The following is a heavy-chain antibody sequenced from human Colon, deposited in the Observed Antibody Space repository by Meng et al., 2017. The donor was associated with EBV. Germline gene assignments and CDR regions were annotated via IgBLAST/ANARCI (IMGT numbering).Heavy chain of an antibody. CDR3: GTLKYTSGFYGPAY. CDR2: ISTNTGNP. Sequence: QVQLMQSGPDLKKPGSSLKFSCKSAGYTFTSYPMNWVRQAPGQGLEWMGWISTNTGNPTYAQGFTGRFVFSVDTSVSTAYLQISSLKAEDTAVYYCGTLKYTSGFYGPAYWGQGALVTASS. CDR1: GYTFTSYP. D-gene: IGHD6-19*01. J-gene: IGHJ4*02. V-gene: IGHV7-4-1*02.